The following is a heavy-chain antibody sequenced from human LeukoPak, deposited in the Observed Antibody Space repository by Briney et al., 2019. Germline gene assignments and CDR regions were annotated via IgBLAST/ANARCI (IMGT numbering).Heavy chain of an antibody. D-gene: IGHD5-12*01. CDR3: ATVAGYAKNWFDP. CDR1: GYSFTNYW. Sequence: GESLKISCKGSGYSFTNYWIGWVRQVPGKGLEWMGSVYPGDSDTRYSPSFRGQVTISADKSINTAFLQWSSLKASDTAIYYCATVAGYAKNWFDPWGQGTLVTVSS. CDR2: VYPGDSDT. V-gene: IGHV5-51*01. J-gene: IGHJ5*02.